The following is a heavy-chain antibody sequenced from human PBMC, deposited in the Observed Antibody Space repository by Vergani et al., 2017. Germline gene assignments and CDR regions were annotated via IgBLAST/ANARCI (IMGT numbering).Heavy chain of an antibody. CDR1: GFTFSSYA. CDR2: ISGSGGST. Sequence: EVQLVESGGGLVKPGGSLRLSCAASGFTFSSYAMSWVRQAPGKGLEWVSAISGSGGSTYYADSVKGRFTISRDNSKNTLYLQMNSLRAEDTAVYYCAKTRPIVVVVAATLGAFDIWGQGTMVTVSS. CDR3: AKTRPIVVVVAATLGAFDI. D-gene: IGHD2-15*01. J-gene: IGHJ3*02. V-gene: IGHV3-23*04.